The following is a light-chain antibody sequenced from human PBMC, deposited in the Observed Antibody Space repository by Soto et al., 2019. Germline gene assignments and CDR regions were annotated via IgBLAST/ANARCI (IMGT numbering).Light chain of an antibody. CDR1: QDITNF. CDR2: DAS. CDR3: QQYENVPT. Sequence: DIQLTQSPSSLSAFVGDSVTITCQASQDITNFLNWYQQRPGKPPKLLISDASALQTGVPSRFRGSGAGTHFSFTISRLQSEDTGTYFCQQYENVPTFGQGTKVEI. J-gene: IGKJ2*01. V-gene: IGKV1-33*01.